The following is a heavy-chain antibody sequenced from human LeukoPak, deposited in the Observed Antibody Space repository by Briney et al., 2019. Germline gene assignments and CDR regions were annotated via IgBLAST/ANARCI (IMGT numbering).Heavy chain of an antibody. J-gene: IGHJ5*02. D-gene: IGHD6-19*01. Sequence: SETLSLTCTVSGGSISSYYWSWIRQPPGKGLEWIGYIYYSGSTNYNPSLKSRVTISVDTSKNQFSLKLSSVTAADTAVYYCARVGSSGWPSWFDPWGQGTLVTVSS. V-gene: IGHV4-59*01. CDR1: GGSISSYY. CDR3: ARVGSSGWPSWFDP. CDR2: IYYSGST.